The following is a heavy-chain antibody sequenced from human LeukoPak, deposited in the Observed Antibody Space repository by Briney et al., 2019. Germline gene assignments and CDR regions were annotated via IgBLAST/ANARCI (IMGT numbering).Heavy chain of an antibody. J-gene: IGHJ4*02. D-gene: IGHD2-15*01. Sequence: PGGSLRLSCAASGFTVSSNYMSWVRQAPGKGLEWVSVIYSGGSTYYADSVKGRFTISRDNSKNTLYLQMNSLRAEDTAVYYCARYVEYCSGGSCYAYDYWGQGTLVTVSS. CDR1: GFTVSSNY. CDR2: IYSGGST. CDR3: ARYVEYCSGGSCYAYDY. V-gene: IGHV3-53*01.